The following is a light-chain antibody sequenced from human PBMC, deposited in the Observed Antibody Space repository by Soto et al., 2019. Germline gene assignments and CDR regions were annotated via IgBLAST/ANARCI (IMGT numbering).Light chain of an antibody. CDR3: QQYNDWPL. CDR1: QSVSSD. CDR2: RAS. J-gene: IGKJ3*01. V-gene: IGKV3-15*01. Sequence: EIVLTQSPVTLSVSPGERATLSCRASQSVSSDLAWYQQKPGQAPRPLIYRASTRATGIPARFSGSGSGTEFTLTISSLQSEDFAVYYCQQYNDWPLFGPGTKVDFK.